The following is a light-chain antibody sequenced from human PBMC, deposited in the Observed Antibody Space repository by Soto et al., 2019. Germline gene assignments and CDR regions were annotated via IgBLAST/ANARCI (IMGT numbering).Light chain of an antibody. CDR1: QSVSSN. CDR2: GAS. Sequence: EIVMTQSPATLSVSPGERATLSCRASQSVSSNLAWYQQKPGQAPRLLIYGASTRATGIPARFSGSGAGTEFTLTLSSLQSEDFAVYYCQQYNNWITFGGGTKVEIK. J-gene: IGKJ4*01. V-gene: IGKV3-15*01. CDR3: QQYNNWIT.